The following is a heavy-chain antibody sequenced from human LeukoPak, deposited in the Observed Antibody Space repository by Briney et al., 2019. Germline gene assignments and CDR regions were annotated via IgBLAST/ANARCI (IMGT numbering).Heavy chain of an antibody. V-gene: IGHV1-46*01. J-gene: IGHJ4*02. CDR1: GYTFTSYY. D-gene: IGHD3-22*01. Sequence: ASVKVSCKASGYTFTSYYMHWVRQAPGQGLEWMGIINPSGGSTSYAQKLQGRVTMTRDTSTSTVYMELSSLRSEDTAVYYCARALYYYDSSGYGPGFDYWGQGTLVTVSS. CDR2: INPSGGST. CDR3: ARALYYYDSSGYGPGFDY.